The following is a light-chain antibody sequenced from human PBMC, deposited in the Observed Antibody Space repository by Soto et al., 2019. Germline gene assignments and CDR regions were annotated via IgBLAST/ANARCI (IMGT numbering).Light chain of an antibody. CDR2: AAS. CDR3: QQYNSYWT. CDR1: QGIRDD. Sequence: IQMTQSPSSLSASVGDRVTITCRASQGIRDDLGWYQQKPGKAPKRLIYAASSLQGGVPSRFSGSGSGTDFTLTISCLQSEDFATYYCQQYNSYWTFGQGTKVDIK. J-gene: IGKJ1*01. V-gene: IGKV1-17*01.